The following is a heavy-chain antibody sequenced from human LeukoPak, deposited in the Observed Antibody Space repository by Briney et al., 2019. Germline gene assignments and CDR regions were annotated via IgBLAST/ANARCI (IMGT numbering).Heavy chain of an antibody. Sequence: GGSLRLSCAASGFTLNTYSMNWVRQAPGKGLEWVSYISYSSSTIYYADSVKGRFTISRDNAKNSLYLQMNSLRAEDTAVCYCARDPRAAAVFDYWGQGTLVTVSS. V-gene: IGHV3-48*04. J-gene: IGHJ4*02. CDR2: ISYSSSTI. CDR3: ARDPRAAAVFDY. D-gene: IGHD6-13*01. CDR1: GFTLNTYS.